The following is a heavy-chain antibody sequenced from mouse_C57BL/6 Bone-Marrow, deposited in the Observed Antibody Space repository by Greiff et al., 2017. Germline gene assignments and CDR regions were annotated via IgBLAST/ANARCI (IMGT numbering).Heavy chain of an antibody. D-gene: IGHD2-4*01. CDR1: GFNIKDDY. CDR3: TTGYDYDRAWFAY. V-gene: IGHV14-4*01. CDR2: IDPENGDT. Sequence: EVQLQESGAELVRPGASVKLSCTASGFNIKDDYMHWVKQRPEQGLEWIGWIDPENGDTEYASKFQGKATITADTSSNTAYRQLSSLTSEDTAVYYGTTGYDYDRAWFAYWGQGTLVTVSA. J-gene: IGHJ3*01.